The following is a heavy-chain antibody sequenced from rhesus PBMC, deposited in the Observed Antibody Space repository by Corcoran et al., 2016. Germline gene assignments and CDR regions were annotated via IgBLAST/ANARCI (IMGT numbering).Heavy chain of an antibody. V-gene: IGHV4-65*01. J-gene: IGHJ4*01. CDR1: GGSVSSSNW. CDR2: ISGSSCSP. D-gene: IGHD1-44*02. Sequence: QVQLQESGPGLVKPSETLSLTCAVSGGSVSSSNWWSWIRQPPGKGLEWIGDISGSSCSPYYTPTLKSRVTISTDTSKNQFSLKLSSVTAADTAVYYCARGIVGASHEDYWGQGVLVTVSS. CDR3: ARGIVGASHEDY.